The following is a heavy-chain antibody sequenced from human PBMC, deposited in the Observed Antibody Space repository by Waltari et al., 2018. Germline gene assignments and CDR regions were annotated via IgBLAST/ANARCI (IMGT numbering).Heavy chain of an antibody. J-gene: IGHJ6*03. V-gene: IGHV5-51*01. CDR2: ISPGDSYT. CDR3: ARHVDYFYYMDV. Sequence: EVQLVQSGAEVKKPGESLKISCQASGYSFTTYWIAGVRQMPGKGLEWMGIISPGDSYTISSPSFQGQVTISADKSINTAYLQWNSLKASDTAMYFCARHVDYFYYMDVWAKGTAVTVSS. CDR1: GYSFTTYW.